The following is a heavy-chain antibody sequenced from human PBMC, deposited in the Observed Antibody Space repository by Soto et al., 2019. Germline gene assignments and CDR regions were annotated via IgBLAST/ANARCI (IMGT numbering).Heavy chain of an antibody. D-gene: IGHD2-15*01. Sequence: QLQLQESGPGLVKPSETLSLTCTVSGGSISSSSYYWGWIRQPPGKGLEWIGSIYYSGSTYYNPSLKSRVTISVDTSKNQFSLKLSSVTAADTAVYYCARHGGLYCSGGSCYEFDPWGQGTLVTVSS. CDR2: IYYSGST. CDR3: ARHGGLYCSGGSCYEFDP. CDR1: GGSISSSSYY. V-gene: IGHV4-39*01. J-gene: IGHJ5*02.